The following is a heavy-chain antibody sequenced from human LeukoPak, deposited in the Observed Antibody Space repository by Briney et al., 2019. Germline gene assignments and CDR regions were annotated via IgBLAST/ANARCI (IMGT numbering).Heavy chain of an antibody. D-gene: IGHD3/OR15-3a*01. V-gene: IGHV4-59*01. CDR3: ARRTGYYPHYFGY. Sequence: PSETLSLTCTVSGGSISSYYWSWIRQPPGKGLEWIGYIYYSGSTNYNPSLKSRVTISVDTSKNQFSLKLSSVTAADTAVYYCARRTGYYPHYFGYWGQGTLVTVSS. CDR1: GGSISSYY. CDR2: IYYSGST. J-gene: IGHJ4*02.